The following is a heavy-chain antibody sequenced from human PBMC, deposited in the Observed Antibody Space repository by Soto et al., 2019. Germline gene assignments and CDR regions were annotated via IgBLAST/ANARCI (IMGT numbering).Heavy chain of an antibody. CDR1: GFTFSSYW. CDR2: IKQDGSEK. J-gene: IGHJ6*02. V-gene: IGHV3-7*05. CDR3: ARGDRTPYYYGMDV. Sequence: GGSLRLSCAASGFTFSSYWMSWVRQAPGKGLEWVANIKQDGSEKYYVDSVKGRFTISRDNAKNSLYLQMNSLRAEDTAVYYCARGDRTPYYYGMDVWGQGTTVTVSS.